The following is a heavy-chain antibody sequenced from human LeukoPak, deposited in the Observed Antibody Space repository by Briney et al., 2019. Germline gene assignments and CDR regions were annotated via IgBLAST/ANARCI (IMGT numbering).Heavy chain of an antibody. V-gene: IGHV3-7*01. J-gene: IGHJ4*02. CDR3: ARDVMYSSSSGSFDY. CDR2: IKQDGSEK. Sequence: GGSLRLSCAASGFTFSSYWMSWVRQAPGKGQEWVANIKQDGSEKYYVDSVKGRFTISRDNAKNSLYLQMNSLRAEDTAVYYCARDVMYSSSSGSFDYWGQGTLVTVSS. CDR1: GFTFSSYW. D-gene: IGHD6-6*01.